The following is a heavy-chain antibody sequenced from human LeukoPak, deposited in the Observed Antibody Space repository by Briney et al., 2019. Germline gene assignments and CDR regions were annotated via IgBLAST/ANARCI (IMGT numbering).Heavy chain of an antibody. Sequence: QAGGSLRLSCAASGSTFSSYAMHWVRQAPGKGLEWVSSIGGSGDATYYADSVKGRFTISRDNSKNTLYLQMDSLRADDTAVYYCAKPWGSAPSASLFHWGQGTMVTVSS. D-gene: IGHD7-27*01. V-gene: IGHV3-23*01. CDR3: AKPWGSAPSASLFH. J-gene: IGHJ3*01. CDR2: IGGSGDAT. CDR1: GSTFSSYA.